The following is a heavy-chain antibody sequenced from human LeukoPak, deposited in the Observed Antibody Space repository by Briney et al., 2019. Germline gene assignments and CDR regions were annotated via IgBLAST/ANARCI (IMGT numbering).Heavy chain of an antibody. D-gene: IGHD2-21*02. V-gene: IGHV1-2*02. J-gene: IGHJ5*02. CDR1: GYSFTVYY. CDR3: AREKVVTSTYNWLDP. CDR2: INLHSGDT. Sequence: ASVKVSCTASGYSFTVYYIHWVRQAPAQGLEWMGWINLHSGDTSYAQKFQGRVSMTRDTSISTAYVELSRLKSDDTAMYSCAREKVVTSTYNWLDPWGQGTLVTVSA.